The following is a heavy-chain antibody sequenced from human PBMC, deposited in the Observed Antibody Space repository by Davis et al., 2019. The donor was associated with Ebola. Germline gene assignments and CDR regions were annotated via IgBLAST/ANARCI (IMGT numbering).Heavy chain of an antibody. V-gene: IGHV3-74*01. CDR3: ARARWLQSIYFDY. J-gene: IGHJ4*02. D-gene: IGHD5-24*01. CDR1: GFTFSSYW. Sequence: HTGGSLRLSCAASGFTFSSYWMHWVRQAPGKGLVWVSRINSDGSSTSYADSVKGRFTISRDNAKNSLYLQMNSLRAEDTAVYYCARARWLQSIYFDYWGQGTLVTVSS. CDR2: INSDGSST.